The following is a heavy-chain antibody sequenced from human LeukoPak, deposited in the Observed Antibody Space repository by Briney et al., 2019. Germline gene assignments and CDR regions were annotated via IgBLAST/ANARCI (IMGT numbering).Heavy chain of an antibody. Sequence: PSETLSLTCSVSGGSITSSSYSWGWIRQPPGKGLEWIGSIYYSGSTYYNPSLKSRVTISVDTSKNQFSLKLSSVTATDTAVYYCARVDCSGGSCQYDYWGQGTLVTVSS. CDR3: ARVDCSGGSCQYDY. V-gene: IGHV4-39*01. CDR2: IYYSGST. D-gene: IGHD2-15*01. CDR1: GGSITSSSYS. J-gene: IGHJ4*02.